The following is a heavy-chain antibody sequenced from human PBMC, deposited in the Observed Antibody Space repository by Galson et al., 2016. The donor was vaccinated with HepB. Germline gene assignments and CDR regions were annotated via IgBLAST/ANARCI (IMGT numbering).Heavy chain of an antibody. J-gene: IGHJ6*02. Sequence: SVKVSCKASGGTFSRNAINWVRQAPGQGLEWMGGIIPILGTANYAQKFQGRVTITAHESTSTAYVELSSLRFEDTAVYYCARDLTRSDYGMDVWGQGTRVTVSS. CDR3: ARDLTRSDYGMDV. V-gene: IGHV1-69*13. CDR1: GGTFSRNA. CDR2: IIPILGTA.